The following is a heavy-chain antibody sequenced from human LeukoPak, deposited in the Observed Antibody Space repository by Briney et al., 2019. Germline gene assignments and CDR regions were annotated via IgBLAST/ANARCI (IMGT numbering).Heavy chain of an antibody. CDR3: ARRDMAARPPDYYYYMDV. J-gene: IGHJ6*03. CDR2: IYTSGTT. V-gene: IGHV4-4*09. D-gene: IGHD6-6*01. CDR1: GDSISSSY. Sequence: SETLSLTCTVSGDSISSSYWSWIRQPPGKGLEWIGYIYTSGTTKYNPSLKSRVTISKDTSKNQFSLKLRSVTAADAAVYYCARRDMAARPPDYYYYMDVWGKGTTVTVSS.